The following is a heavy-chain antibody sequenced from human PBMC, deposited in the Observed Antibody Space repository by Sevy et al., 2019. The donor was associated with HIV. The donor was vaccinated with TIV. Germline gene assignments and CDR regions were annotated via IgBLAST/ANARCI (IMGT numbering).Heavy chain of an antibody. CDR3: ALERLSSDVAEXXQX. CDR2: ISYDGSNK. D-gene: IGHD1-1*01. Sequence: GGSLRLSCATSGXTFSSYSMHWVRQAPGKGLEWVATISYDGSNKHYADSVKGRFTISRDNFKNSLSLQMNSLRAEDTAMYYCALERLSSDVAEXXQXXXQGTLVTVSS. V-gene: IGHV3-30-3*01. CDR1: GXTFSSYS. J-gene: IGHJ1*01.